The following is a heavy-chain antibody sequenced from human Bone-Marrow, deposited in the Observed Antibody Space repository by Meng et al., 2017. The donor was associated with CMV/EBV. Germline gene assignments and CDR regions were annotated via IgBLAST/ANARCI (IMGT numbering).Heavy chain of an antibody. CDR3: AGLIAGLSGRGP. CDR2: TIDGALI. V-gene: IGHV4-59*01. D-gene: IGHD6-13*01. J-gene: IGHJ5*02. Sequence: ESLKISCAASGFTFSSYSMNWVRQAPGKGLEWIGQTIDGALINYNPSLQSRLITSVDTSKNQFSLDLNSVTAADTAVYYCAGLIAGLSGRGPWGQGTLVTVSS. CDR1: GFTFSSYS.